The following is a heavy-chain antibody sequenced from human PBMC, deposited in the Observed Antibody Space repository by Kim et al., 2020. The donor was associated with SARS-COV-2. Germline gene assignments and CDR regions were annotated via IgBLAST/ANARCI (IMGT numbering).Heavy chain of an antibody. CDR3: ARGSPPYCGGDCYSTGNAFDI. D-gene: IGHD2-21*02. CDR2: VNHSGSG. CDR1: GGSFSGYY. J-gene: IGHJ3*02. Sequence: SETLSLTCAVYGGSFSGYYWSWIRQPAGKGLEWIGEVNHSGSGNDNPSLKSRVTISVDTSKNQFSLKLSPVTAADTAVYYCARGSPPYCGGDCYSTGNAFDIWGRGTMVTVAS. V-gene: IGHV4-34*01.